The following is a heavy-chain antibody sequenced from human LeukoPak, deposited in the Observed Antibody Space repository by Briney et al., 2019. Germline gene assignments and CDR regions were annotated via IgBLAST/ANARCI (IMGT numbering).Heavy chain of an antibody. V-gene: IGHV4-34*01. D-gene: IGHD3-3*02. CDR3: ARGLRDSIYYYYMDV. J-gene: IGHJ6*03. Sequence: PSETLSLTCAVYGGSFSGYYWSWIRQPPGKGLEWIGEINHSGSTNYNPSLKSRVTISVDTSKNQFSLKLSSVTAADTAVYYCARGLRDSIYYYYMDVWGTGTTVTVSS. CDR1: GGSFSGYY. CDR2: INHSGST.